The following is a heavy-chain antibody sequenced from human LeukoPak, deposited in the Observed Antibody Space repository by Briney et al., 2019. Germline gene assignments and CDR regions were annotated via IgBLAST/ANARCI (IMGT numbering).Heavy chain of an antibody. D-gene: IGHD3-16*01. CDR3: ARMHYDYVWGSQSDGAFDI. J-gene: IGHJ3*02. Sequence: GGSLRLSCAASGFTFSDYYMSWIRQAPGKGLEWVSYISSSGSTIYYADSAKGRFTISRDNAKNSLYLQMNSLRAEDTAVYYCARMHYDYVWGSQSDGAFDIWGQGTMVTVSS. CDR1: GFTFSDYY. CDR2: ISSSGSTI. V-gene: IGHV3-11*01.